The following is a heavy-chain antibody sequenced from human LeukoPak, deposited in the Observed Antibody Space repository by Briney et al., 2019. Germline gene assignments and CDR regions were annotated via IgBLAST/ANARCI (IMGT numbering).Heavy chain of an antibody. CDR1: GGTFSSYA. CDR3: ATPIYGGYASYFDY. V-gene: IGHV1-69*04. J-gene: IGHJ4*02. D-gene: IGHD5-12*01. Sequence: GASVKVSCKASGGTFSSYAISWVRQAPGQGLEWMGRIIPILGIANYAQKFQGRVTITADKSTSTAYMELSSLRSEDTAVYYCATPIYGGYASYFDYWGQGTLVTVSS. CDR2: IIPILGIA.